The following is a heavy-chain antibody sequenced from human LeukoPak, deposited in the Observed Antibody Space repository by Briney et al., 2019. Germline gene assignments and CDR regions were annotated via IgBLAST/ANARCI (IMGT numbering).Heavy chain of an antibody. CDR2: IIPILGIA. V-gene: IGHV1-69*02. D-gene: IGHD3-22*01. CDR1: GGTFSSYT. Sequence: ASVKVSFKASGGTFSSYTISWVRQAPGQGLEWMGRIIPILGIANYAQKFQGRVTITADKSTSTAYMELSSLRSEDTAVYYCARGAEWYCDSSGYYPPEYFQHWGQGTLVTVSS. J-gene: IGHJ1*01. CDR3: ARGAEWYCDSSGYYPPEYFQH.